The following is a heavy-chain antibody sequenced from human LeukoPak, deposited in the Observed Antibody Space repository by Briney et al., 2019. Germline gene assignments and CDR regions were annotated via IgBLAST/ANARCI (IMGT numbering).Heavy chain of an antibody. Sequence: GGSLRLSCAASGFTFSSYGMHWVRQAPGKGLEWLAVISYDGSNKYYADSVKGRFTISRDNSKNTLYLQMNSLRAEDTAVYYCAKGERFDYWGQGTLVTVSS. CDR2: ISYDGSNK. D-gene: IGHD1-1*01. CDR1: GFTFSSYG. V-gene: IGHV3-30*18. J-gene: IGHJ4*02. CDR3: AKGERFDY.